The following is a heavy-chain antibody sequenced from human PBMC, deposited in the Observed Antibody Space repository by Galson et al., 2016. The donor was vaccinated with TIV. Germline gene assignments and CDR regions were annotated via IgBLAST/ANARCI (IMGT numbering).Heavy chain of an antibody. Sequence: SETLSLTCTISGGSISSDTLYWGWIRQPPGKQLEWVGTIYYSGTTYYNPSLKNRITMSVDTSKNQFSLRLRSVTAADTAIYSCARRGVVITYWEANEKAEVVDYWGQGTLVFVSS. J-gene: IGHJ4*02. CDR2: IYYSGTT. CDR1: GGSISSDTLY. D-gene: IGHD3-3*01. CDR3: ARRGVVITYWEANEKAEVVDY. V-gene: IGHV4-39*01.